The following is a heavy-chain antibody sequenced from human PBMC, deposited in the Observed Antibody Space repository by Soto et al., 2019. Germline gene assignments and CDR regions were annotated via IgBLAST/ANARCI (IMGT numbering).Heavy chain of an antibody. CDR1: GYTFTSYD. CDR2: MNPNSGNT. V-gene: IGHV1-8*01. CDR3: ARGRVYSSSSASPELNYYYYYYMDV. J-gene: IGHJ6*03. D-gene: IGHD6-6*01. Sequence: ASVKVSCKASGYTFTSYDINWVRQATGQGLEWMGWMNPNSGNTGYAQKFQGRVTMTRNTSISTAYMELGSLGSEDTAVYYCARGRVYSSSSASPELNYYYYYYMDVWGKGTTVTVSS.